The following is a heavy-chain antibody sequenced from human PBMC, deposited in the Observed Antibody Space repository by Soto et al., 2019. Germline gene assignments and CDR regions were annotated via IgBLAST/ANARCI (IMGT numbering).Heavy chain of an antibody. V-gene: IGHV4-39*01. J-gene: IGHJ4*02. CDR3: ARHRVASTTFDY. CDR1: GGSISSSSYY. Sequence: LSLTCTVSGGSISSSSYYWGWIRQPPGKGLEWIGSIYYSGSTYYNPSLKSRVTISVDTSKNQFSLKLSSVTAADTAVYYCARHRVASTTFDYWGQGTLVTVSS. D-gene: IGHD6-19*01. CDR2: IYYSGST.